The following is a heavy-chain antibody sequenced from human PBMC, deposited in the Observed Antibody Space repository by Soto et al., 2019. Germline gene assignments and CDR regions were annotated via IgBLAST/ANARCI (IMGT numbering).Heavy chain of an antibody. D-gene: IGHD2-8*02. J-gene: IGHJ5*02. Sequence: ASVKVSCKXSGHSLNKYDINWVRQAPGQGLEWMGWVNPNSGETGFAQKCQGRITMTRNTSINTVYMELSSMRSDGTAVYFCSHTGGPWGQGTLVTVSS. CDR3: SHTGGP. CDR1: GHSLNKYD. CDR2: VNPNSGET. V-gene: IGHV1-8*01.